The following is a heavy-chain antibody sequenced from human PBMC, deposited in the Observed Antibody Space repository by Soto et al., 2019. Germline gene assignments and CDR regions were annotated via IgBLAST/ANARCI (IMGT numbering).Heavy chain of an antibody. CDR3: TTTDVDTAKPYYYYGMDV. CDR2: IKSKTDGGTT. J-gene: IGHJ6*02. Sequence: GGSLRLSCAASGFTFSNAWMNWVRQAPGKGLEWVGRIKSKTDGGTTDYAAPVKGRLPISRDDSKNTLYLQMNSLKTEDTAVYYCTTTDVDTAKPYYYYGMDVWGQGTTVTVSS. D-gene: IGHD5-18*01. V-gene: IGHV3-15*07. CDR1: GFTFSNAW.